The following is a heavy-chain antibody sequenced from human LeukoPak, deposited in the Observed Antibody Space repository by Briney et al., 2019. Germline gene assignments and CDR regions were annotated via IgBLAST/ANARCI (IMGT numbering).Heavy chain of an antibody. J-gene: IGHJ4*02. V-gene: IGHV3-49*04. D-gene: IGHD1-26*01. CDR2: VRSKAYGGTT. CDR3: AKDFVPRGGSYFPGFDY. Sequence: PGGSLRLSCRTSGFTFGDYSMCWVRQAPGKGLEWVGFVRSKAYGGTTEYAASVKGRFTISRDDSKSIAYLQMNSLKTEDTAVYYCAKDFVPRGGSYFPGFDYWGQGTLVIVSS. CDR1: GFTFGDYS.